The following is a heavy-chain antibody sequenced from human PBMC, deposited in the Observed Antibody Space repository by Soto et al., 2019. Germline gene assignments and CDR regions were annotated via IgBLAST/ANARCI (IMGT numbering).Heavy chain of an antibody. Sequence: QVKLVQSGAEVKKPGSSVKVSCKASGGTFGNSAISWVRQDPGQGLEWMGGIIPVFGTVNYAQKFEGRVTITADESTSTVFMEMSRLTSEDTAVYYCAKVMAAAGYDSWGQETLVTVSS. V-gene: IGHV1-69*01. D-gene: IGHD3-16*01. J-gene: IGHJ4*02. CDR1: GGTFGNSA. CDR3: AKVMAAAGYDS. CDR2: IIPVFGTV.